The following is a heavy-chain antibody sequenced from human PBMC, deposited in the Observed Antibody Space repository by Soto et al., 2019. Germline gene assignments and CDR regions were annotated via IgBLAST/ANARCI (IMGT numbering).Heavy chain of an antibody. CDR2: TYYRSKWYN. V-gene: IGHV6-1*01. Sequence: SQTLSLTCAISGDSVSSNTAAWNWIRQSPSRGLEWLGRTYYRSKWYNDYEVFVKSRITINPDTTKNQFSLQLDSVTPEDTAVYYCARVSSGSNYRKADYYFYGIDVWGHGTTVPVSS. J-gene: IGHJ6*02. D-gene: IGHD1-26*01. CDR3: ARVSSGSNYRKADYYFYGIDV. CDR1: GDSVSSNTAA.